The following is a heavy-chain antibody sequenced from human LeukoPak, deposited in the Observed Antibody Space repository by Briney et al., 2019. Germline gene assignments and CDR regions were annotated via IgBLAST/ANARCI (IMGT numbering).Heavy chain of an antibody. Sequence: SETLSLTCTVSGGSISSYYWSWIRQPAGKGLEWIGRIYTSGSTNYDPSLKSRVTMSVDTSKNQFSLKLSSVTAADTAVYYCARDSTAGYYYYYGMDVCGQGTTVTVSS. CDR1: GGSISSYY. CDR3: ARDSTAGYYYYYGMDV. J-gene: IGHJ6*02. V-gene: IGHV4-4*07. CDR2: IYTSGST.